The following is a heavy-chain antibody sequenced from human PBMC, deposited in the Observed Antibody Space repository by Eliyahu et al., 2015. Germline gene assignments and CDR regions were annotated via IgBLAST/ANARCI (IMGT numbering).Heavy chain of an antibody. J-gene: IGHJ4*02. Sequence: GGSLRLSCAASGFTVSSNYMSWVRQAPGKGLEWLSVMYNGGATYYADSVKGRFTISRDNSKNTLYLQMNSLRADDTAVYYCARDLGAYKRAFDYWGQGTLVTVSS. CDR2: MYNGGAT. CDR3: ARDLGAYKRAFDY. CDR1: GFTVSSNY. D-gene: IGHD3-16*01. V-gene: IGHV3-53*01.